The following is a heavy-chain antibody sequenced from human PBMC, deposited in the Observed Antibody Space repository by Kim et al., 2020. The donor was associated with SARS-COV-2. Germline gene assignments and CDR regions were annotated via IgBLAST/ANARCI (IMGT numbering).Heavy chain of an antibody. CDR2: K. CDR3: ARADGLAAIDY. J-gene: IGHJ4*02. V-gene: IGHV3-11*01. D-gene: IGHD6-25*01. Sequence: KYYGDCVTGRFTVSRDNAKDSLYLQMDGLRAEDTAVYYCARADGLAAIDYWGQGSLVVVSS.